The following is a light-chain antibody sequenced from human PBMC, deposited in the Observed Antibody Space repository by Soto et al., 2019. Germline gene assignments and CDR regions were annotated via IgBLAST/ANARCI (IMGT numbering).Light chain of an antibody. CDR1: QSVSSSY. Sequence: EIVLAQSPGTLSLSRGDRATLSCRASQSVSSSYLAWYQQKPGQAPRLLIYGASSRATGVPDRFSGSGSGTDFTLTISRLEPEDVATYYCQKYKSGPLTFGGGTKVEIK. CDR2: GAS. J-gene: IGKJ4*01. V-gene: IGKV3-20*01. CDR3: QKYKSGPLT.